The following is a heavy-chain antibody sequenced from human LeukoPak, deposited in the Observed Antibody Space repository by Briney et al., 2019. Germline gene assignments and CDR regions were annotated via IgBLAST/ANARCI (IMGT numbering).Heavy chain of an antibody. CDR2: ISGTGGST. J-gene: IGHJ6*03. D-gene: IGHD6-6*01. V-gene: IGHV3-23*01. CDR3: AKDLAYIAARPSMDV. CDR1: GFTFSSYA. Sequence: PGGSLRLSCAASGFTFSSYAMSWVRQAPGKGLEWVSAISGTGGSTYYADSVKGRFTISRDNSKNTLYLQMNSLRAEDTAVYYCAKDLAYIAARPSMDVWGKGTTVTVSS.